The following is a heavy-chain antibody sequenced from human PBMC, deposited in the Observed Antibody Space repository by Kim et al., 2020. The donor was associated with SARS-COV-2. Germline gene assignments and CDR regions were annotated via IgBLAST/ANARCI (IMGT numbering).Heavy chain of an antibody. Sequence: SVKGRFTISRDNSTNTLYLQMNSLRAEDTAVYYCAKDLGDLIWFGEADYWGQGALVTVSS. V-gene: IGHV3-23*01. D-gene: IGHD3-10*01. J-gene: IGHJ4*02. CDR3: AKDLGDLIWFGEADY.